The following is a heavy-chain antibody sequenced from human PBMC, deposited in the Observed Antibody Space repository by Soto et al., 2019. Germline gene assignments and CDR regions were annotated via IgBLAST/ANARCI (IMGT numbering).Heavy chain of an antibody. CDR3: ARDQENYYYYGMDV. J-gene: IGHJ6*02. Sequence: QVQLVQSGAEVKKPGSSVKVSCKASGGTFSSYAISWVRQAPGQGLEWMGGIIPIFGTANYAQKFQGRVTITADESTSTAYMELSSQRSEETAVYYCARDQENYYYYGMDVWGQGTTVTVSS. CDR1: GGTFSSYA. V-gene: IGHV1-69*12. CDR2: IIPIFGTA.